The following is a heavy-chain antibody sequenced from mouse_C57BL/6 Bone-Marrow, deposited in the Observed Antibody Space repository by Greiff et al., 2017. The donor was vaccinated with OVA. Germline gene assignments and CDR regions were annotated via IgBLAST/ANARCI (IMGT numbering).Heavy chain of an antibody. V-gene: IGHV14-3*01. CDR3: ARGYFGSSCDALDY. J-gene: IGHJ4*01. Sequence: VQLQQSVAELVRPGASVKLSCTASGFNIKNTYMHWVKQRPEQGLEWIGRIDPANGSTNYAPKFQGKATMTVDTSSNTAYLQLSSLSSEDTAVYGGARGYFGSSCDALDYWGQGTSVTVSA. D-gene: IGHD1-1*01. CDR2: IDPANGST. CDR1: GFNIKNTY.